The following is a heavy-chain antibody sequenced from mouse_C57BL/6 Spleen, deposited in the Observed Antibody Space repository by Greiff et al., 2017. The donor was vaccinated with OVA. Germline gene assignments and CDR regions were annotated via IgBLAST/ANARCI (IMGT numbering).Heavy chain of an antibody. Sequence: QVQLQQPGAELVKPGASVKLSCKASGYTFTSYWMHWVKQRPGQGLEWIGMIHPNSGSTNYNEKFKSKATLTVDKSSSTAYMQLSSLTSDDSAVYYCARSGYYGSIYWYFDGWGTGTTVTVSS. CDR1: GYTFTSYW. CDR2: IHPNSGST. V-gene: IGHV1-64*01. CDR3: ARSGYYGSIYWYFDG. D-gene: IGHD1-1*01. J-gene: IGHJ1*03.